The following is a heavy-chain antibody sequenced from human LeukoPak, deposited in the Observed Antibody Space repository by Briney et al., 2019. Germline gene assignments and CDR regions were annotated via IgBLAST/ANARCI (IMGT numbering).Heavy chain of an antibody. Sequence: PGGSLRLSCAASGFTFSNYWMNWVRQAPGKGLEWLAKIKQDGSEKYYVDSVKGRFTISRDNAKNSLYLQMNYLRAEDTAVYYCAREGYCSGGICAFDYWGQGTLVIVSS. CDR2: IKQDGSEK. CDR3: AREGYCSGGICAFDY. V-gene: IGHV3-7*01. J-gene: IGHJ4*02. D-gene: IGHD2-15*01. CDR1: GFTFSNYW.